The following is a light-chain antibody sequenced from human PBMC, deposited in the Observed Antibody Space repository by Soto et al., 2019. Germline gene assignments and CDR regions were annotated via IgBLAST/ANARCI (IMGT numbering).Light chain of an antibody. CDR1: QSVSSN. J-gene: IGKJ1*01. Sequence: VMTQSPATVSVSPRERANISCRASQSVSSNLAWYQQKPGQAPRLLIYGASTRATGIPARFSGSGSGTELTLTFSFLQSEDFAVHCCQPYNKWRRFGHGTKVDI. CDR2: GAS. V-gene: IGKV3-15*01. CDR3: QPYNKWRR.